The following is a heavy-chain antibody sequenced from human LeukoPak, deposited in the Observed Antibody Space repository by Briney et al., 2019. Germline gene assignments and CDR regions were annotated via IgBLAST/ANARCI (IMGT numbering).Heavy chain of an antibody. J-gene: IGHJ6*02. CDR1: GFTFSSYG. CDR3: ARDLGASSGYDYPRYYYGMDV. CDR2: IWYDGSNK. D-gene: IGHD5-12*01. Sequence: PGRSLRLSCAASGFTFSSYGMHWVRQAPGKGLEWVAVIWYDGSNKYYADSVKGRFTISRDNSKNTLYLQMNSLRAEDTAVYYCARDLGASSGYDYPRYYYGMDVWGQGTTVTVSS. V-gene: IGHV3-33*01.